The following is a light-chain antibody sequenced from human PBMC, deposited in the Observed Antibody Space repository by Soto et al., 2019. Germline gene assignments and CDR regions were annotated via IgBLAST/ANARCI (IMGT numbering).Light chain of an antibody. V-gene: IGKV1-39*01. CDR1: QTISSW. CDR2: AAS. CDR3: QVSDATWT. J-gene: IGKJ1*01. Sequence: DIQMTQSPSTLSGSVGDRVTITCRASQTISSWLAWYQQKPGKAPKLLIYAASSLQSGVPSRFSGSGSGTDFTLTISSLQPEDFATYYCQVSDATWTFGQGTKVEIK.